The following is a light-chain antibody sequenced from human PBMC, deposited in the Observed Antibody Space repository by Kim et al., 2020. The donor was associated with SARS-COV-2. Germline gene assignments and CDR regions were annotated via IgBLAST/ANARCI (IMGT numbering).Light chain of an antibody. CDR1: SHRSYS. V-gene: IGLV3-19*01. J-gene: IGLJ1*01. Sequence: CGKKLRITCQGDSHRSYSASCYQQKPGQAPVLVIYGKNNRPSGIPDRFSGSSSGNTASLTITGAQAEDEADYYCNSRDSSGNHYVFGTGTKVTVL. CDR2: GKN. CDR3: NSRDSSGNHYV.